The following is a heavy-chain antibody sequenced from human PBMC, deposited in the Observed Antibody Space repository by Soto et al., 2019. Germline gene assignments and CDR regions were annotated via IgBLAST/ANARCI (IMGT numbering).Heavy chain of an antibody. D-gene: IGHD2-2*01. CDR3: ARDIVLVPAPLYYYYYYMDV. Sequence: GGSLRLSCAASGFTFSSYWMSWVRQAPGKGLEWVANIKQDGSEKYYVDSVKCRFTISRDNAKNSLYLQMNSLRAEDTAVYDCARDIVLVPAPLYYYYYYMDVWGKGTTVTVSS. J-gene: IGHJ6*03. CDR2: IKQDGSEK. V-gene: IGHV3-7*01. CDR1: GFTFSSYW.